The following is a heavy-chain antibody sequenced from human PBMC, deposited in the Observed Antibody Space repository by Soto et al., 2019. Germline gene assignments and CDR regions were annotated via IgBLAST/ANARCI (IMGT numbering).Heavy chain of an antibody. CDR3: AKDQGQGYYYGMDV. Sequence: GSLRLSCAASGFTFSSYGMHWVRQAPGKGLEWVAVISYDGSNKYYADSVKGRFTISRDNSKNTLYLQMNSLRAEDTAVYYCAKDQGQGYYYGMDVWGQGTTVTVSS. V-gene: IGHV3-30*18. J-gene: IGHJ6*02. CDR1: GFTFSSYG. CDR2: ISYDGSNK.